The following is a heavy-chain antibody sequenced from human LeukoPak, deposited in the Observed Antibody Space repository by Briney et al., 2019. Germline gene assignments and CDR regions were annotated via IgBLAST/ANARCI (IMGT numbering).Heavy chain of an antibody. J-gene: IGHJ6*02. D-gene: IGHD2-2*01. CDR3: AKDLGYCSSTSCYPPYGMDV. CDR1: GLTFSTYA. CDR2: ISDNGGGT. V-gene: IGHV3-23*01. Sequence: SGGSLRLSCAASGLTFSTYAMSWVRQAPGKGLEWVSGISDNGGGTYYADSVKGRFTISRDNSKNTLYLQMNSLRAEDTAVYYCAKDLGYCSSTSCYPPYGMDVWGQGTTVTVSS.